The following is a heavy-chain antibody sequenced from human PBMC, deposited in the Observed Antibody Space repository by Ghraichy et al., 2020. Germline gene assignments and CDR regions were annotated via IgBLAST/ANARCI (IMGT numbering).Heavy chain of an antibody. V-gene: IGHV2-70*11. D-gene: IGHD3-10*01. CDR1: GFSLSTSGMC. J-gene: IGHJ4*02. Sequence: QTLSLTCTFSGFSLSTSGMCVSWIRQPPGKALEWLARIDWDDDKYYSTSLKTRLTISKDTSKNQVVLTMTNMDPVDTATYYCARIRPFGYYFDYWGQGTLVTVSS. CDR3: ARIRPFGYYFDY. CDR2: IDWDDDK.